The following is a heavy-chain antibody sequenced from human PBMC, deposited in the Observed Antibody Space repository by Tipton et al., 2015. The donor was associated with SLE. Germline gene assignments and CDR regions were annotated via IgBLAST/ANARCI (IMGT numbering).Heavy chain of an antibody. D-gene: IGHD3-16*01. V-gene: IGHV3-11*01. J-gene: IGHJ3*02. CDR3: ARDQGATAFDI. Sequence: SLRLSCAASGFTFSGYYMSWIRQAPGKGLEWVSYISSSGSTIYYADSVKGRFTISRYNAKNSLYLQMNSLRAEDTAVYYCARDQGATAFDIWGQGTMVPVSS. CDR1: GFTFSGYY. CDR2: ISSSGSTI.